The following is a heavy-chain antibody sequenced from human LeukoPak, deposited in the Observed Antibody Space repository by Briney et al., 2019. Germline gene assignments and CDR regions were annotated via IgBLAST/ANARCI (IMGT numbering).Heavy chain of an antibody. J-gene: IGHJ5*02. CDR3: ARGIAAAGTNWFDP. D-gene: IGHD6-13*01. CDR1: GFTFSSYD. Sequence: GGSLRLSCAASGFTFSSYDMHWVRQATGKGLEWVSAIGTAGDTYYPGSVKGRFTISSENAKNSLYLQMNSLRAGDTAVYYCARGIAAAGTNWFDPWGQGTLVTVSS. CDR2: IGTAGDT. V-gene: IGHV3-13*01.